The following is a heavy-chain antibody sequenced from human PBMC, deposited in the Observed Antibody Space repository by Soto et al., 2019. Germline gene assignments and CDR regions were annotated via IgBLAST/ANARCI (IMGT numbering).Heavy chain of an antibody. CDR1: GFTFSNAW. CDR2: IKSKTDGETT. J-gene: IGHJ6*02. Sequence: GGSLRLSCAASGFTFSNAWMNWVRQAPGKGLKWVGRIKSKTDGETTDYAAPVKGRFTISRDDSKNTLYLQMNSLRAEDTAVYYCARDNYYDFWSGYDSGMDVWGQGTTVTVSS. CDR3: ARDNYYDFWSGYDSGMDV. V-gene: IGHV3-15*07. D-gene: IGHD3-3*01.